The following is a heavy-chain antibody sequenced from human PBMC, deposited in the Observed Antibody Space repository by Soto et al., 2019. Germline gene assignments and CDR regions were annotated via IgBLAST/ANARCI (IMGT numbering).Heavy chain of an antibody. J-gene: IGHJ5*02. V-gene: IGHV3-74*01. CDR1: GLTCSRYW. D-gene: IGHD4-4*01. Sequence: VRSMRLSCAASGLTCSRYWMHWVRPAPGEWPMWVSRINSDGSMTSYADSVKGRFTISRDNAKNTVYLHMNSLRAEDTARYYCVRGKDQYNTLTYSYYDQWGQRTLVTVSS. CDR3: VRGKDQYNTLTYSYYDQ. CDR2: INSDGSMT.